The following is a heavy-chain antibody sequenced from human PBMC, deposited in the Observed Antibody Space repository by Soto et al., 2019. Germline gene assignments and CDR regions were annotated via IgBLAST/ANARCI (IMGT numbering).Heavy chain of an antibody. Sequence: SETLSLTCDGYCGSFSGYYWSFICQPAGRGLECIGEIIHSGTTNYNPSLNIRFTISVDTSKNQFSLKLSSVTAAATAVYYCARRTAGVSETYYNSWFDPWGHGTPVTVSS. J-gene: IGHJ5*02. V-gene: IGHV4-34*12. CDR1: CGSFSGYY. CDR3: ARRTAGVSETYYNSWFDP. D-gene: IGHD3-10*01. CDR2: IIHSGTT.